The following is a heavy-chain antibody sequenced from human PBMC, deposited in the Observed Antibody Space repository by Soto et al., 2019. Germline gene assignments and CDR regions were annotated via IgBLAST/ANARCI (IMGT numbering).Heavy chain of an antibody. CDR3: ARTDNVGYYTYF. CDR2: IYHSGTT. CDR1: GDSISSAYF. Sequence: TLSLTCAPSGDSISSAYFRAWIRQRPGKGLARLGSIYHSGTTYYNTSSNRRVTISVDTSKNQFSLKLSSVTAADSAVYYCARTDNVGYYTYF. J-gene: IGHJ4*01. V-gene: IGHV4-38-2*01. D-gene: IGHD3-3*01.